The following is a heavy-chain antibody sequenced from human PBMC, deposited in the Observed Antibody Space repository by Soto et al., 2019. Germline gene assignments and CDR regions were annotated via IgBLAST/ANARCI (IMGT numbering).Heavy chain of an antibody. D-gene: IGHD5-18*01. CDR3: ARHPGYGLYYFDY. J-gene: IGHJ4*02. CDR1: GGSFSDYF. Sequence: PSETLSLTCAVYGGSFSDYFWTWIRQPPGKGLEWIGEINHRGSTNCNPSLKSRVTISVDTSKNQFSLKLSSVTAADTAVYYCARHPGYGLYYFDYWGQGTLVTVSS. V-gene: IGHV4-34*01. CDR2: INHRGST.